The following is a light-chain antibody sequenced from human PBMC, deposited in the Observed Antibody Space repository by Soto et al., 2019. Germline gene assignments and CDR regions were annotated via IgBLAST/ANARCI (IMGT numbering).Light chain of an antibody. CDR1: QSVSSN. CDR3: QQYTNWPPTFT. V-gene: IGKV3-15*01. J-gene: IGKJ2*01. Sequence: EIVMTQSPATLSVSPGETVTLSCRASQSVSSNLAWYQQKPGQAPRLLIYAVSTRATGIPARFSGSGSGTEFTLAISSLQSEDFAIYYCQQYTNWPPTFTCGQGTKLQIK. CDR2: AVS.